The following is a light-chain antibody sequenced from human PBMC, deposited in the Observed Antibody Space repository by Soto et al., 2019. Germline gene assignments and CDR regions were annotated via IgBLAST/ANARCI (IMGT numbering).Light chain of an antibody. V-gene: IGKV3-20*01. CDR3: QQYGGSPTFT. CDR1: QSVSSNY. J-gene: IGKJ3*01. CDR2: ATS. Sequence: EIVLTQSPGTLSLSPGERATLSCRASQSVSSNYLTWYQHKPGQAPRLLIYATSTRATGVPDRFSGSGSRTDFTLTISRLEPEDFAVYYCQQYGGSPTFTFGPGTNVD.